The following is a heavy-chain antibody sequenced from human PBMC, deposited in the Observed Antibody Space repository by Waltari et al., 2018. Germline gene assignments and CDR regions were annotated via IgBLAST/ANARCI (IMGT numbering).Heavy chain of an antibody. CDR2: INAGNGKI. V-gene: IGHV1-3*01. J-gene: IGHJ3*02. D-gene: IGHD7-27*01. CDR3: VRGWGKTLDSFDI. CDR1: GYTFTTYA. Sequence: QVQLVQSGAEVKKPGASVKVSCKASGYTFTTYAMHWGRQAPGQSLEWMGWINAGNGKIRYSRRFQDGVSITRDTSANTAYMELSSLRSGDTAVYYCVRGWGKTLDSFDIWGRGTMVTVSS.